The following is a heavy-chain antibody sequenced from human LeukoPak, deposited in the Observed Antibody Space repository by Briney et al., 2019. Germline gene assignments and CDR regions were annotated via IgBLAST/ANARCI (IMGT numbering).Heavy chain of an antibody. V-gene: IGHV1-8*01. Sequence: ASVEVSCKASGYTFTSYDINWVRQATGQGLEWMGWMNPDSGNTGYAQKFQGRVTMTRNTSISTAYMELSSLRSEDTAVYYCARGSGNWNYHNWFDPWGQGTLVTVSS. CDR1: GYTFTSYD. J-gene: IGHJ5*02. D-gene: IGHD1-7*01. CDR2: MNPDSGNT. CDR3: ARGSGNWNYHNWFDP.